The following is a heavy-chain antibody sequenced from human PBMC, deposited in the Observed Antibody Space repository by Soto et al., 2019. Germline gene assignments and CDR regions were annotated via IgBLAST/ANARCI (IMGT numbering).Heavy chain of an antibody. V-gene: IGHV4-61*08. CDR1: GASISSGGYY. J-gene: IGHJ6*02. Sequence: PSETLSLTCTVSGASISSGGYYWGWIRQHPGKGLEWIGYIYYSGSTYYNPSLKSRVTISVDTSKNHFSLKLSSVTAADTAVYYCAREKSTQGEDYYYYYGMDVWGQGTTVTVSS. CDR3: AREKSTQGEDYYYYYGMDV. CDR2: IYYSGST.